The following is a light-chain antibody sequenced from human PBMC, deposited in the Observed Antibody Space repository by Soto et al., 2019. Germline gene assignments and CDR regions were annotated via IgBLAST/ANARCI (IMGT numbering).Light chain of an antibody. J-gene: IGKJ5*01. V-gene: IGKV1D-12*01. Sequence: DIQMTQSPSSVSASAGDRVTITCRASQGISSWLVWYQQIPWKGPKLLIYAASSLQSGVPSRFSGGGSGTDFTLTISSVQPEDSATYYCQQANTFPITFGQGTRLEI. CDR3: QQANTFPIT. CDR1: QGISSW. CDR2: AAS.